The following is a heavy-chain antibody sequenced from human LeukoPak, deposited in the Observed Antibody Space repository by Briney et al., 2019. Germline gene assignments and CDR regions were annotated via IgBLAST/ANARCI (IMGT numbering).Heavy chain of an antibody. CDR2: ISAYTGNT. CDR1: GYTFSSYG. Sequence: ASVKVSCKASGYTFSSYGISWVRQAPGQGLEWMGWISAYTGNTNHAQKLQGRVTMTTGTSTSTAYMELRSLRSDDTAVYYCARVGIAARSYYYMDAWGKGTTVTVSS. J-gene: IGHJ6*03. CDR3: ARVGIAARSYYYMDA. V-gene: IGHV1-18*01. D-gene: IGHD6-6*01.